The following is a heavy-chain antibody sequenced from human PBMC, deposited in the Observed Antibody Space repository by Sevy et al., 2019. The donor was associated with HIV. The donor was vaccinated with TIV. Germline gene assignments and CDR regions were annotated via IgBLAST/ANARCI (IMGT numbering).Heavy chain of an antibody. Sequence: GGSLRLSCAASGFTFGSYSMNWVRQAPGKGLEWVSSISSSSSYIYYADSVKGRFTISRDNAKNSLYLQMNSLRAEDTAVYYCARGGTYYYDSSGHYAYAHWGQGTLVTVSS. CDR2: ISSSSSYI. J-gene: IGHJ4*02. D-gene: IGHD3-22*01. V-gene: IGHV3-21*01. CDR3: ARGGTYYYDSSGHYAYAH. CDR1: GFTFGSYS.